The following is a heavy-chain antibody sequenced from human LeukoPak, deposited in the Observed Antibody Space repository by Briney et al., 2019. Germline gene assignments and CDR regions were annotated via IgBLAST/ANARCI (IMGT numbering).Heavy chain of an antibody. Sequence: PGGSLRLSCAASGFTFSSYEMNWVRQAPGRGLEWVSYISGSGSTVYYADSVKGRFTISRDNAKNSLYLQVNSLRAEDTAVYYCARLSRYGSGSYDDYWGRGTLVTVPS. V-gene: IGHV3-48*03. CDR2: ISGSGSTV. CDR3: ARLSRYGSGSYDDY. D-gene: IGHD3-10*01. J-gene: IGHJ4*02. CDR1: GFTFSSYE.